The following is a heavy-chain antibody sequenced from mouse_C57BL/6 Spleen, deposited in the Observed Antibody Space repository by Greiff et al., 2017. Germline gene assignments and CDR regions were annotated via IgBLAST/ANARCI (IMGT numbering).Heavy chain of an antibody. V-gene: IGHV1-69*01. CDR3: ARAPYYYGSSYGDFDY. Sequence: QVQLQQPGAELVMPGASVKLSCKASGYTFTSYWMHWVKQRPGQGLEWIGEIDPSDSYTNYNQKFKGKSTLTVDKSSSTAYLQLSSLTSEDSAVYYCARAPYYYGSSYGDFDYWGQGTTLTVSS. CDR1: GYTFTSYW. CDR2: IDPSDSYT. J-gene: IGHJ2*01. D-gene: IGHD1-1*01.